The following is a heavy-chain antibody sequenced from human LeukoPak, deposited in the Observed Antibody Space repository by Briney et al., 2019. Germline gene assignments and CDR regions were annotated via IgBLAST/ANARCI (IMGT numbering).Heavy chain of an antibody. D-gene: IGHD3-9*01. V-gene: IGHV4-61*02. CDR3: AREDGCDILTGYYYYYYYMDV. CDR1: GGSISSGSYY. Sequence: SQTLSLTCTVSGGSISSGSYYWSWIRQPAGKGLEWIGRIYTSGSTNYNPSLKSRVTISVDTSKNQFSLKLSSVTAADTAVYYCAREDGCDILTGYYYYYYYMDVWGKGTTVTISS. CDR2: IYTSGST. J-gene: IGHJ6*03.